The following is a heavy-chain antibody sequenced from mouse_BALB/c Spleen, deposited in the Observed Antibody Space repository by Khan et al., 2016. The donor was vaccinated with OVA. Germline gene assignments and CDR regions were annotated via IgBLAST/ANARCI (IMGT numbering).Heavy chain of an antibody. V-gene: IGHV9-3-1*01. Sequence: QIQLVQSGPELKKPGETVKISCRASGYTFTNYGMNWVKQAPGQGLKWMGWINTYIGEPTYADDFKGRFAFSLETSASTAYLQFNNLKKEETATYFCARSNGNYWFAYWGQGTLVTVSA. D-gene: IGHD2-1*01. CDR2: INTYIGEP. CDR3: ARSNGNYWFAY. CDR1: GYTFTNYG. J-gene: IGHJ3*01.